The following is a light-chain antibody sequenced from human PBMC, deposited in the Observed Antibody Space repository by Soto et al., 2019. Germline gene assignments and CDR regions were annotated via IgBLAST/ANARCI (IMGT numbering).Light chain of an antibody. CDR1: QGISSY. V-gene: IGKV1-9*01. Sequence: DIQLTQSPSFRSASVRDRVTITCRASQGISSYLAWYQQKPGKAPKLLIYAASTLQSGVPSRFSGSGSGTEFTLTISSLQPEDFATYYCQQLNSYPLTFGGGTKVEIK. CDR3: QQLNSYPLT. CDR2: AAS. J-gene: IGKJ4*01.